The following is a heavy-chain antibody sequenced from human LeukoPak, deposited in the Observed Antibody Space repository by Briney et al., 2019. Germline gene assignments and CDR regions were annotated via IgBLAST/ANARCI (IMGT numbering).Heavy chain of an antibody. V-gene: IGHV3-74*01. CDR3: VRGTSDWKGVDY. J-gene: IGHJ4*02. CDR1: KFTFSTYW. Sequence: GGSLRLSCAASKFTFSTYWMHWVRQAPGKGLVWVTNISPNEEITYYADSVKGRFTISRDSAKSTLYLEMNSLRAEDTAVYYCVRGTSDWKGVDYWGQGTPVNVSS. CDR2: ISPNEEIT. D-gene: IGHD6-19*01.